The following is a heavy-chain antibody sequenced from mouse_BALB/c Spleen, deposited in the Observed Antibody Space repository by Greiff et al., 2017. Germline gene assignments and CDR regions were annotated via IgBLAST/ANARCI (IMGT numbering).Heavy chain of an antibody. J-gene: IGHJ3*01. CDR3: AGGGSSRFAY. D-gene: IGHD1-1*01. CDR2: ISSGGST. V-gene: IGHV5-6-5*01. CDR1: GFTFSSYA. Sequence: EVKVVESGGGLVKPGGSLKLSCAASGFTFSSYAMSWVRQTPEKRLEWVASISSGGSTYYPDSVKGRFTISRDNARNILYLQMSSLRSEDTAMYYCAGGGSSRFAYWGQGTLVTVSA.